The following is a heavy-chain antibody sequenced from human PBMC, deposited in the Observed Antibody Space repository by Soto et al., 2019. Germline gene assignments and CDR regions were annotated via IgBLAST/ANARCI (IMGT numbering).Heavy chain of an antibody. CDR1: GYTFTDYY. Sequence: GASVKVSCKASGYTFTDYYIHWVRQAPGQGLEWMGWINPNGGGRNSAQKFQGRITMTIDTSITTAYLELSNLRSDDTAVYYCVRVKLAGIAAAIFDYWGQGTLVTVSS. D-gene: IGHD6-13*01. J-gene: IGHJ4*02. CDR3: VRVKLAGIAAAIFDY. CDR2: INPNGGGR. V-gene: IGHV1-2*02.